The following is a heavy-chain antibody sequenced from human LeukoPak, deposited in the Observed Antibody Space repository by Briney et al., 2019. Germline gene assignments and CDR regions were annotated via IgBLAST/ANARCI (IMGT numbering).Heavy chain of an antibody. V-gene: IGHV4-4*07. CDR1: GGSISTYY. J-gene: IGHJ5*02. Sequence: SETLSLTCTVSGGSISTYYWSWIRQPAGKGLEWIGRIYTSGSTNYNPSLKSRLTMSIDTSQKKFSLKVISVTAADTAVYYCARASEGIGYFDTWARGSLVTVSS. CDR2: IYTSGST. CDR3: ARASEGIGYFDT. D-gene: IGHD3-9*01.